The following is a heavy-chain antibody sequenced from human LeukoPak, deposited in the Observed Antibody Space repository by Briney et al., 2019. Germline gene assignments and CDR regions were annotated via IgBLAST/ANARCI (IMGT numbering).Heavy chain of an antibody. D-gene: IGHD2-8*01. J-gene: IGHJ6*03. CDR1: GGSISSSSYY. V-gene: IGHV4-39*01. CDR3: ARSPSSVYYMDV. Sequence: SETLSLTCTVSGGSISSSSYYWGWIRQPPGKGLEWIGSIYYSGSTYYNPSLKSRVTISVDTSKNQFSLKLSSVTAADTAVYYCARSPSSVYYMDVWGKGTTVTVSS. CDR2: IYYSGST.